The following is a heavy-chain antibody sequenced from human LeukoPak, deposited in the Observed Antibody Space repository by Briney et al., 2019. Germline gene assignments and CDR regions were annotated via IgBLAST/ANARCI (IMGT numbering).Heavy chain of an antibody. CDR1: GFTFDDYA. J-gene: IGHJ4*02. CDR3: AKGIRGIDY. CDR2: ISWNSGSI. D-gene: IGHD2-15*01. V-gene: IGHV3-9*01. Sequence: PGGSLRLSCAASGFTFDDYAMHWVRQAPGKGLEWVSGISWNSGSIGYADSVKGRFTISRDNAKNSLYLQMNSLRAEDTALYYCAKGIRGIDYWGQGTLVTVSS.